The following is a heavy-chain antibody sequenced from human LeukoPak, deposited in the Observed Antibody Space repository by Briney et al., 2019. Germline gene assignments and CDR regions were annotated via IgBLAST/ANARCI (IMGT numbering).Heavy chain of an antibody. J-gene: IGHJ5*02. CDR1: GFTVSSNY. CDR3: AKAYSSGWYRGWFDP. CDR2: IYSGGST. D-gene: IGHD6-19*01. V-gene: IGHV3-53*01. Sequence: GGSLRLSCAASGFTVSSNYMSWVRQAPGKGLEWVSVIYSGGSTYYADSVKGRFTISRDNSKNTLYLQMNSLRAEDTAVYYCAKAYSSGWYRGWFDPWGQGTLVTVSS.